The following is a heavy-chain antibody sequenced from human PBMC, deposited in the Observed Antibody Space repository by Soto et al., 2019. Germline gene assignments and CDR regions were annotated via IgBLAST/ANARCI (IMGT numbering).Heavy chain of an antibody. Sequence: PSETLSLTCTVSGGSIISRNYYWGWVRQPPGKGLEWIGSIYYNGFTYYNPSLKIRVTISVDTSKNHFSLKVRSVTATDTAVYYCAIQSDVWSDSSSFAPWGQGTLVTVAS. D-gene: IGHD3-3*01. CDR3: AIQSDVWSDSSSFAP. J-gene: IGHJ5*02. CDR2: IYYNGFT. V-gene: IGHV4-39*01. CDR1: GGSIISRNYY.